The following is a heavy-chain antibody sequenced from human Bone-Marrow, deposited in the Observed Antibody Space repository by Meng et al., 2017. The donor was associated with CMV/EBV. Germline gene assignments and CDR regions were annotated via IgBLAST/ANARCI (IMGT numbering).Heavy chain of an antibody. D-gene: IGHD3-10*01. CDR3: ARDRGELLLDY. CDR2: IYYSGIT. V-gene: IGHV4-59*01. J-gene: IGHJ4*02. Sequence: SETLSLTCTVSGGSINSYYWSWIRQPPGKGLEWIGYIYYSGITNCNPSLKSRVTISIDTSKNQFSLKLSSVTAADTAVYYCARDRGELLLDYWGQGTLVTVSS. CDR1: GGSINSYY.